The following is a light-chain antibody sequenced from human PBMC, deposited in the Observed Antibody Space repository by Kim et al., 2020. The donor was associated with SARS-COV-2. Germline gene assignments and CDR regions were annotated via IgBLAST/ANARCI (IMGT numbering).Light chain of an antibody. CDR3: GTWDSSLSAKV. Sequence: GRKVPISCSGSSSNIGNNYVSWYQQLPGTAPKLLIYGNNKRPSGIPDRFSGSTSGTTATLGITGLQTGDEADYYCGTWDSSLSAKVFGGGTQLTVL. CDR1: SSNIGNNY. CDR2: GNN. J-gene: IGLJ3*02. V-gene: IGLV1-51*01.